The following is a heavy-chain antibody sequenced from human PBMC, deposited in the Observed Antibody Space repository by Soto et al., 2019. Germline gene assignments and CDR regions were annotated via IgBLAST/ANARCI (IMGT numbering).Heavy chain of an antibody. V-gene: IGHV1-69*02. D-gene: IGHD2-15*01. CDR2: IIPILGIA. J-gene: IGHJ5*02. Sequence: QVQLVQSGAEVKKPGSSVKVSCKASGGTFSSYTISWVRQAPGQGLEWMGRIIPILGIANYAQKFQGRVTITADKSTSTAYVGVSSLRSEDTAVYYCARAGVVVVAATHKNWFDPWGQGTLVTVSS. CDR3: ARAGVVVVAATHKNWFDP. CDR1: GGTFSSYT.